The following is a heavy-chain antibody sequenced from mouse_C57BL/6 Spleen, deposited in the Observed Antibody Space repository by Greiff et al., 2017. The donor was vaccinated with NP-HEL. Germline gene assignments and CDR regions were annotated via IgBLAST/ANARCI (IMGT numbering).Heavy chain of an antibody. CDR3: ARDYGSSYDYFDY. Sequence: EVQLQQSGPELVKPGDSVKISCKASGYSFTGYFMNWVMQSHGKSLEWIGRLNPYNGHPFFNPQFHFKATLTVDKSSSTAHMELRSLTSEDSAVYYCARDYGSSYDYFDYWGQGTTLTVSS. CDR2: LNPYNGHP. J-gene: IGHJ2*01. V-gene: IGHV1-20*01. D-gene: IGHD1-1*01. CDR1: GYSFTGYF.